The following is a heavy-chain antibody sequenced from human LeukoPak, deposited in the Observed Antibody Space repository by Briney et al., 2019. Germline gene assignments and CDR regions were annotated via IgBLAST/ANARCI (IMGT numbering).Heavy chain of an antibody. V-gene: IGHV5-51*01. CDR3: ARRSGYTSGWLLYYFDY. CDR1: GYSFTNYW. Sequence: GASLKISCKGSGYSFTNYWIGWVRQMPGKGLEWMGIIYPGDSDTRYSPSFQGQVTISADKSISTAYLQWSSLKASDTAMYYCARRSGYTSGWLLYYFDYWGQGTLVTVSS. CDR2: IYPGDSDT. J-gene: IGHJ4*02. D-gene: IGHD6-19*01.